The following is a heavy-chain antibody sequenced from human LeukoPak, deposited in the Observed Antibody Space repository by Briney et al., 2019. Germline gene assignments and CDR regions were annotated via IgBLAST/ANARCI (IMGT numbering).Heavy chain of an antibody. V-gene: IGHV3-7*01. CDR3: ARDLDGGDY. J-gene: IGHJ4*02. CDR1: GFTFGNYW. D-gene: IGHD2-15*01. Sequence: GGSLRLSCAASGFTFGNYWMSWVRQAPGKGLEWVANIKQDGSEKYYVDSVKGRFTISRDNAKNSLYLQVNSLRAEDTAVYYCARDLDGGDYWGQGTLVTVSS. CDR2: IKQDGSEK.